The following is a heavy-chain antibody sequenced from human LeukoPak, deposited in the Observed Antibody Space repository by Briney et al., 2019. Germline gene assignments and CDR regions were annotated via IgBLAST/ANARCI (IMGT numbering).Heavy chain of an antibody. CDR3: ARGESNGAFDY. CDR2: INHSGST. Sequence: SETLSLTCAVYGGSFSGYYWSWIRQPPGKGLEWIGEINHSGSTNYNPSLKSRVTISVDTSKNQFSLKLSSVTAADTAVYYCARGESNGAFDYWGQGTLVTVSS. D-gene: IGHD4-17*01. V-gene: IGHV4-34*01. CDR1: GGSFSGYY. J-gene: IGHJ4*02.